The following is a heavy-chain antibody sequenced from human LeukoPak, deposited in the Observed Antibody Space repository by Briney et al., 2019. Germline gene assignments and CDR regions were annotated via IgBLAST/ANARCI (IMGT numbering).Heavy chain of an antibody. CDR2: IYHSGST. Sequence: SETLSLTCAVSGGSISSSNWWSWVRQPPEKGLEWIGEIYHSGSTNYNPSLKSRVTISVDKSKNQFSLKLSSVTAADTAVYYCARTDPLWFGEQSDAFDIWGQGTMVTVSS. D-gene: IGHD3-10*01. J-gene: IGHJ3*02. CDR1: GGSISSSNW. V-gene: IGHV4-4*02. CDR3: ARTDPLWFGEQSDAFDI.